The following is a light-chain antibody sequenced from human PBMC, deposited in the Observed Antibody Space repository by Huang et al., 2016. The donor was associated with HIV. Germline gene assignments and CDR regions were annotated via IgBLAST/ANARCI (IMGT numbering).Light chain of an antibody. CDR1: QSVSSN. Sequence: EIVMTQSPATLSVSPGERATLPCRASQSVSSNLAWYQQKSGQAPRLLIYGASTRATGNPARFSGSGSGTEFTLTISSLQSEDFAVYYCQQYNNWPPLTFGGGTKVEIK. CDR2: GAS. CDR3: QQYNNWPPLT. J-gene: IGKJ4*01. V-gene: IGKV3-15*01.